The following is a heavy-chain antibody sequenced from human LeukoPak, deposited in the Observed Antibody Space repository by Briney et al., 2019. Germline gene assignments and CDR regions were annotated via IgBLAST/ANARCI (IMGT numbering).Heavy chain of an antibody. V-gene: IGHV3-53*01. Sequence: GGSLRLSCAASGFTFSSYSMNWVRQSPGKGLEWVSVIYSGGSTYYADSVKGRFTISRDNSKNTLYLQMNSLRAEDTAVYYCARGTYGDYLTFDYWGQGTLVTVSS. D-gene: IGHD4-17*01. J-gene: IGHJ4*02. CDR2: IYSGGST. CDR3: ARGTYGDYLTFDY. CDR1: GFTFSSYS.